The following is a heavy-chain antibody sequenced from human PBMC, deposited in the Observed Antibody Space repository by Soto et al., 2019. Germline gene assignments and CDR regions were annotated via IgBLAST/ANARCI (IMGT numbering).Heavy chain of an antibody. D-gene: IGHD6-19*01. CDR2: ISAYNGNT. CDR1: GYTFTSYG. Sequence: ASVKVSCKASGYTFTSYGISWVRQAPGQGLEWMGWISAYNGNTNYAQKLQGRVTMTTDTSTSTAYMELRSLRSDDTAVYYCARDLKEQWLVTGTFDYWGQGTLVTVSS. CDR3: ARDLKEQWLVTGTFDY. V-gene: IGHV1-18*01. J-gene: IGHJ4*02.